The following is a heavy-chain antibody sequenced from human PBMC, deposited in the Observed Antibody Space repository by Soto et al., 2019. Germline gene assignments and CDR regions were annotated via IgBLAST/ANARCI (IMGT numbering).Heavy chain of an antibody. D-gene: IGHD1-26*01. V-gene: IGHV1-2*02. J-gene: IGHJ6*02. CDR1: GYSFSDYF. Sequence: QVQLVQSGAEVKKSGASVKVSCKPSGYSFSDYFIQWVRQAPGQGLEWVAWINPKTAATNYAKKFQGRVSVTWDTSSTTAYMELTSLRTDDTAVYYCASIKWGLNYYNGMDVWGQGTTVIVSS. CDR3: ASIKWGLNYYNGMDV. CDR2: INPKTAAT.